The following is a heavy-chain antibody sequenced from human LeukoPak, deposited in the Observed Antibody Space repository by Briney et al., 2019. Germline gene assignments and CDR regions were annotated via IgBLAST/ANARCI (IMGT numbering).Heavy chain of an antibody. J-gene: IGHJ4*02. CDR1: GFTFSSYS. CDR3: ARVGHTGIAVAGTGY. CDR2: VSSSSYI. Sequence: GSLRLSCAASGFTFSSYSMNWVRQAPGKGLEWVSSVSSSSYIYYADSVKGRFTISRDNAKNSLYLQMNSLRAEDTAVYYCARVGHTGIAVAGTGYWGQGTLVTVSS. D-gene: IGHD6-19*01. V-gene: IGHV3-21*01.